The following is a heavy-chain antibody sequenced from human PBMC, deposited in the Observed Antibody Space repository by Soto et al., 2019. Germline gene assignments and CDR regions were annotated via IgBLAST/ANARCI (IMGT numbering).Heavy chain of an antibody. CDR2: IYYSGST. CDR1: GGSISSSSYY. J-gene: IGHJ4*02. D-gene: IGHD3-22*01. V-gene: IGHV4-39*07. CDR3: ARISYSSGSPGFYYFDY. Sequence: PSETLSLTCTVSGGSISSSSYYWGWIRQPPGKGLEWIGSIYYSGSTYYNPSLKSRVTISVDTSKNQFSLKLSSVTAADTAVYYCARISYSSGSPGFYYFDYWGQGTLVTVSS.